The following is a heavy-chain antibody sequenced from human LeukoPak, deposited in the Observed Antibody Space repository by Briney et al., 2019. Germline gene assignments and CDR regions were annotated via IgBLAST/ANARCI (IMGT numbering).Heavy chain of an antibody. CDR2: ISGGGDTT. J-gene: IGHJ1*01. CDR1: GFTFRSYG. V-gene: IGHV3-23*01. Sequence: GGSLRLSCAASGFTFRSYGMIWVRQAPGKGLEWVSAISGGGDTTYYADSVKGRFTISRDNAKNTLYLQMNSLRAEDTAVYYCYGANAEHWGQGTLVTVSS. D-gene: IGHD4-23*01. CDR3: YGANAEH.